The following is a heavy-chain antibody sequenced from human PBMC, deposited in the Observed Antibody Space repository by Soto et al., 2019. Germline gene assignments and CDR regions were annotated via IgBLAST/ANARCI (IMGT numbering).Heavy chain of an antibody. D-gene: IGHD3-10*01. Sequence: ASVKVSCKASGYTFTSYAMHRVRQAPGQRLEWMGWINAGNGNTKYSQKFQGRVTITRDTSASTAYMELSSLRSEDTAVFYCATDYYGSGSYGGPFDYWGQGTLVTVSS. J-gene: IGHJ4*02. CDR1: GYTFTSYA. CDR2: INAGNGNT. CDR3: ATDYYGSGSYGGPFDY. V-gene: IGHV1-3*01.